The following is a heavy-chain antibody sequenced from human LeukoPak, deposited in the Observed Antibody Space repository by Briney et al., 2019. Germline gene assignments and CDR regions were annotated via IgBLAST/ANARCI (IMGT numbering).Heavy chain of an antibody. J-gene: IGHJ4*02. V-gene: IGHV3-30*02. CDR1: GFSFSKFG. Sequence: GGSLRLSCAASGFSFSKFGFHWVRQAPGKGLEWLASIQSNGSRQYYADSVKSRFVISRDNSENTFYLQMNRLGVADTATYFCAKGMIGKAEGGRHIFDYWGQGTLVTVSS. CDR3: AKGMIGKAEGGRHIFDY. CDR2: IQSNGSRQ. D-gene: IGHD3-22*01.